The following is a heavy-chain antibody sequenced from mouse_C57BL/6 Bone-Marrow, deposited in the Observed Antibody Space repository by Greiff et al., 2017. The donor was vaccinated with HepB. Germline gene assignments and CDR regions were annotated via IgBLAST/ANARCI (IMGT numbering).Heavy chain of an antibody. D-gene: IGHD1-1*01. CDR2: INPGSGGT. Sequence: QVQLQQSGAELVRPGTSVKVSCKASGYAFTNYLIEWVKQRPGQGLEWIGVINPGSGGTNYNEKFKGKATLTADKSSSTAYMQLSSLTSEDSPVYFCARPDLLLRAAMDYWGQGTSVTVSS. CDR3: ARPDLLLRAAMDY. J-gene: IGHJ4*01. CDR1: GYAFTNYL. V-gene: IGHV1-54*01.